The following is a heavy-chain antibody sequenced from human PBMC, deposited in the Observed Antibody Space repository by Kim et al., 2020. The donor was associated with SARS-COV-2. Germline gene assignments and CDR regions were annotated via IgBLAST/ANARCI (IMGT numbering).Heavy chain of an antibody. J-gene: IGHJ4*02. CDR3: ARDSGNYYGSFDY. D-gene: IGHD1-26*01. Sequence: YSRKFRGRVTFSRDTSASTAYMELSSLRSEDTAVYYCARDSGNYYGSFDYWGQGPRVTVSS. V-gene: IGHV1-3*01.